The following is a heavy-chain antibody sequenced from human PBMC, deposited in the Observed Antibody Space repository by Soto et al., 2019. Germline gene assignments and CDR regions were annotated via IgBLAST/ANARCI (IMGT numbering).Heavy chain of an antibody. J-gene: IGHJ4*02. V-gene: IGHV4-30-4*01. CDR2: IYYSGST. D-gene: IGHD3-10*01. CDR1: GGSISSGDYY. CDR3: ARVGGFGATTIDY. Sequence: SETLFLTCTVSGGSISSGDYYWSWIRQPPGKGLEWIGYIYYSGSTYYNPSLKSRVTISVDTSKNQFSLKLSSVTAADTAVYYCARVGGFGATTIDYWGQGTLVTVSS.